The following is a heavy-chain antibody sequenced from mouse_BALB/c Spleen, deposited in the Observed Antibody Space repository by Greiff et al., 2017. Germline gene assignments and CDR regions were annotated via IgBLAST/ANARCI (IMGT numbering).Heavy chain of an antibody. D-gene: IGHD1-1*01. V-gene: IGHV2-6-7*01. CDR2: IWGDGST. CDR1: GFSLTGYG. J-gene: IGHJ4*01. CDR3: ARDYYGSSYDYYAMDD. Sequence: QVQLKESGPGLVAPSQSLSITCTVSGFSLTGYGVNWVRQPPGKGLEWLGMIWGDGSTDYNSALKSRLSISKDNSKSQVFLKMNSLQTDDTARYYCARDYYGSSYDYYAMDDWGQGTSVTVSS.